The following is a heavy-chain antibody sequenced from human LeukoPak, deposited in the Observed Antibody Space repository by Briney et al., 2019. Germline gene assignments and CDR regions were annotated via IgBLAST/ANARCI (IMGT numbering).Heavy chain of an antibody. J-gene: IGHJ4*02. CDR3: VRDIGAGAWGDFDY. Sequence: GASVKVSCKASGYTFTGYYMHWVRQAPGQGLEWMGRINPNSGGTNYAQKFQGRVTMTRDTSISTAYMELSRLRSDDTAVYYCVRDIGAGAWGDFDYWGQGTLVTVSS. CDR2: INPNSGGT. D-gene: IGHD1-26*01. CDR1: GYTFTGYY. V-gene: IGHV1-2*06.